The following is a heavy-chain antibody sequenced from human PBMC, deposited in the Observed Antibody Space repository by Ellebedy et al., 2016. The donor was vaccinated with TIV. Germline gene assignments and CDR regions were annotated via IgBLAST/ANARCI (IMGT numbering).Heavy chain of an antibody. CDR3: TRGLNVYGMDV. J-gene: IGHJ6*02. CDR2: IRSKAYGGTT. V-gene: IGHV3-49*03. Sequence: GESLKISXTASGFTFGDYAMSWFRQAPGKGLEWVGFIRSKAYGGTTEYAASVKGRFTISRDDSKSIAYLQMNSLKTEDTAVYYCTRGLNVYGMDVWGQGTTVTVSS. D-gene: IGHD3-16*01. CDR1: GFTFGDYA.